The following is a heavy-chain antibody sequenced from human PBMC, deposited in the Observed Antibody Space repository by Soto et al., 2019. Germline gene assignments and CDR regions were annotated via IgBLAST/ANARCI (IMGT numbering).Heavy chain of an antibody. CDR1: GASFSGYY. V-gene: IGHV4-34*01. CDR3: ARGPILYSRSRYSSYGMDV. J-gene: IGHJ6*02. D-gene: IGHD6-13*01. Sequence: SETLSLTCAFYGASFSGYYWSWIRQPPGKGLEWIGEINHSGSTNYNPSLKSRVTISVDTSKNQFSRKRSSVTAGDTAVYYCARGPILYSRSRYSSYGMDVWGQGTTVTVSS. CDR2: INHSGST.